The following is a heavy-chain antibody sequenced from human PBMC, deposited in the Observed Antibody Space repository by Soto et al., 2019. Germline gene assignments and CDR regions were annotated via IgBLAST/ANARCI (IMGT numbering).Heavy chain of an antibody. D-gene: IGHD5-12*01. CDR1: GYSFVDYW. Sequence: PGESLKISCKASGYSFVDYWIAWVRQTPGKGLEWMGSVYPGDSDTRYSPSFQGHVTVSADKSINTAYLQWNSLKASDTAMYYCARQRGYAKNWFDPWGQGIPVTVSS. CDR3: ARQRGYAKNWFDP. V-gene: IGHV5-51*01. J-gene: IGHJ5*02. CDR2: VYPGDSDT.